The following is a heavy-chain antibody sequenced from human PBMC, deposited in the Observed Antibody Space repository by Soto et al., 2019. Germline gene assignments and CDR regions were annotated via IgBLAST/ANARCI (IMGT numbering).Heavy chain of an antibody. CDR3: ARGNRSYYDILTGRYNWFDP. CDR2: IYYSGST. CDR1: GGSISSGGYY. Sequence: SETLSLTCTVSGGSISSGGYYWSWIRQHPGKGLEWIGYIYYSGSTYYNPSLKSRVTISVDTSKNQFSLKLSSVTAADTAVYYCARGNRSYYDILTGRYNWFDPWGQGTLVTVSS. V-gene: IGHV4-31*03. D-gene: IGHD3-9*01. J-gene: IGHJ5*02.